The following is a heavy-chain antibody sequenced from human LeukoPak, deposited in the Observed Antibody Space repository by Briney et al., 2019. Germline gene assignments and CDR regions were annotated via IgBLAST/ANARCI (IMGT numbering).Heavy chain of an antibody. J-gene: IGHJ6*03. Sequence: PSETLPLTCTVSGGSISSSSYYWGWIRQPPGKGQEWIGSMYYSGSTYYNPSLKSRVTISVDTSKNQFSLKLSSATAADTAVYYCARRIIETRQHYMDVWGKGTTVTVSS. CDR2: MYYSGST. D-gene: IGHD1-7*01. CDR3: ARRIIETRQHYMDV. V-gene: IGHV4-39*01. CDR1: GGSISSSSYY.